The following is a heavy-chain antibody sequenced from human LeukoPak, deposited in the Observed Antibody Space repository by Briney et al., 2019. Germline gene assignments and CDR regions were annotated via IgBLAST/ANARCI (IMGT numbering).Heavy chain of an antibody. J-gene: IGHJ6*03. D-gene: IGHD3-10*01. V-gene: IGHV4-61*02. CDR1: GGSISSGSYY. CDR2: IYTSGST. CDR3: ARDNYYGSGSYYNLYYYYYYMDV. Sequence: TLSLTCTVSGGSISSGSYYWSWIRQPAGKGLEWIGRIYTSGSTNYNPSLKSRVTISVDTSKNQFSLKLSSVTAADTAVYYCARDNYYGSGSYYNLYYYYYYMDVWGKGTTVTISS.